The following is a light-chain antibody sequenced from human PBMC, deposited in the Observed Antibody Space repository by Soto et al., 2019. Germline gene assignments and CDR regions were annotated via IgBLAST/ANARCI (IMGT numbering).Light chain of an antibody. Sequence: QSVLTQPASVSGSPGQSITISCTGTSSDVGGYNRVSWYQQHPDKAPKLIIYEVTNRPSGISNRFSGSKSGDTASLTISGLQAADEADYYCYSYRSGSAHVFGTGTKLTVL. V-gene: IGLV2-14*01. CDR3: YSYRSGSAHV. CDR1: SSDVGGYNR. CDR2: EVT. J-gene: IGLJ1*01.